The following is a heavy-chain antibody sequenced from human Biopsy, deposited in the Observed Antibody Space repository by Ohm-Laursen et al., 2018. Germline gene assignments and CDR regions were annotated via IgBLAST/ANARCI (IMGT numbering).Heavy chain of an antibody. J-gene: IGHJ4*02. CDR3: ARIYFYGLGSSDYFFDS. CDR1: GDSIATFNYY. CDR2: IFYSGTT. D-gene: IGHD3-10*01. V-gene: IGHV4-39*01. Sequence: GTLSLTCSVSGDSIATFNYYWGWVRQPPGKGLEWLATIFYSGTTYFSRTLESRLTISPDTSSNHFSLRLKYVTAADTGVYYCARIYFYGLGSSDYFFDSWGQGTLVTVSS.